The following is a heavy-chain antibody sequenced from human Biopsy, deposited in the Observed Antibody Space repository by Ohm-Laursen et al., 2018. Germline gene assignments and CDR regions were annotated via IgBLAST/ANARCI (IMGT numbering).Heavy chain of an antibody. CDR1: GFTAYNNY. CDR2: IYSGGDT. D-gene: IGHD6-13*01. CDR3: ARGPSGTAAGRFAS. J-gene: IGHJ4*02. V-gene: IGHV3-66*01. Sequence: GSLRLSCTASGFTAYNNYMTWVRQAPGKGLEWVSLIYSGGDTRYADSVKGRFTISRDSSKNTLYLQMNSLRVEDTAVYYCARGPSGTAAGRFASWGQGTLVTVSS.